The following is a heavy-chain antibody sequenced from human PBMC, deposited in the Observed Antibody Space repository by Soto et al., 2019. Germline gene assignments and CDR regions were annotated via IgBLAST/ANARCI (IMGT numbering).Heavy chain of an antibody. V-gene: IGHV4-4*02. CDR1: GGSISSSNW. CDR3: ARTYDSSGHYFDY. CDR2: IYHSGST. Sequence: PSETLSLTCAVSGGSISSSNWWSWVRQPPGKGLEWIGEIYHSGSTNYNPSLKSRVTISVDKSKDQFSLKLSSVTAADTAVYYCARTYDSSGHYFDYWGQGXLVTVHS. D-gene: IGHD3-22*01. J-gene: IGHJ4*02.